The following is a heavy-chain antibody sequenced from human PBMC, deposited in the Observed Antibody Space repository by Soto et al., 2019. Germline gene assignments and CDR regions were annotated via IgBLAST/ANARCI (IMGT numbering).Heavy chain of an antibody. CDR3: ASGDDYYDSSGYYHAY. D-gene: IGHD3-22*01. J-gene: IGHJ4*02. CDR1: GGTFSSYA. V-gene: IGHV1-69*01. Sequence: QVQLVQSGAEVKKPGSSVKVSCKASGGTFSSYAISWVRQAPVQGLEWMGGIIPIFGTANYAQKFQGRVTITADESTSTAYMELSSLRSEDTAVYYCASGDDYYDSSGYYHAYWGQGTLVTVSS. CDR2: IIPIFGTA.